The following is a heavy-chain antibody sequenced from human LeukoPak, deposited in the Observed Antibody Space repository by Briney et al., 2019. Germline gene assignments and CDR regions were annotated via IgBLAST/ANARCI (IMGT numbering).Heavy chain of an antibody. CDR3: ARGRTGVDTAVADAFDY. Sequence: ASVKVSCKASGYTFTSYGISWVRQAPGQGLEWMGWISAYNGNTNYAQKLQGRVTMTTDTSTSTAYMELRSLRSDDTAVYYCARGRTGVDTAVADAFDYWGQGTLVTVSS. CDR2: ISAYNGNT. CDR1: GYTFTSYG. D-gene: IGHD5-18*01. J-gene: IGHJ4*02. V-gene: IGHV1-18*04.